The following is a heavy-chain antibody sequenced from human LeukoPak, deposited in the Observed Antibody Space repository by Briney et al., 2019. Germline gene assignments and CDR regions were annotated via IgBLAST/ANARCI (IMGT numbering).Heavy chain of an antibody. CDR3: AGYCSSTSCPEYYYGMDV. J-gene: IGHJ6*02. V-gene: IGHV3-30*03. CDR1: GSTFSSYG. CDR2: ISYDGSNK. D-gene: IGHD2-2*01. Sequence: GRSLRLSCAASGSTFSSYGMHWVRQAPGKGLEWVAVISYDGSNKYYADSVKGRFTISRDNSKNTLYLQMNSLRAEDTAVYYCAGYCSSTSCPEYYYGMDVWGQGTTVTVSS.